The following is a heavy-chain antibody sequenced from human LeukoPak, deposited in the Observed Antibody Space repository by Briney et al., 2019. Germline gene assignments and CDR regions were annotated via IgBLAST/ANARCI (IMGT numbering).Heavy chain of an antibody. CDR1: GFDFSIYS. CDR3: TRVGTSGYTADY. J-gene: IGHJ4*02. Sequence: GGSLRLSCAASGFDFSIYSINWVRQAPGKGLEWISYISSTSRNIYFADSVKGRFTISRDNAQNSVSLQMNSLRAEDTSVYFCTRVGTSGYTADYWGQGTRVTVSS. V-gene: IGHV3-48*04. D-gene: IGHD3-22*01. CDR2: ISSTSRNI.